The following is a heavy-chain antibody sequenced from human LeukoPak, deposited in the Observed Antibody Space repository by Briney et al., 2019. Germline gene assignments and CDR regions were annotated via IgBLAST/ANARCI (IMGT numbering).Heavy chain of an antibody. J-gene: IGHJ4*02. D-gene: IGHD6-6*01. CDR1: GGTFSRYA. Sequence: ASVKVSCTASGGTFSRYAISWVRQAPGQGHEWVGGIIPIFGTANYAQKFQGRVTITADESTSTAYMELSSLRSEDTAVYYCARGASSSFYDYWGQGTLVTVSS. V-gene: IGHV1-69*13. CDR3: ARGASSSFYDY. CDR2: IIPIFGTA.